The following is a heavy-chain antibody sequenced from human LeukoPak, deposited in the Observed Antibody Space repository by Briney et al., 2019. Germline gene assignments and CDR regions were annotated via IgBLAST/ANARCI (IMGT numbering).Heavy chain of an antibody. CDR3: ASDWGAARPDPCYFDS. CDR2: IYFSGST. J-gene: IGHJ4*02. V-gene: IGHV4-59*01. CDR1: GGSIDSYY. D-gene: IGHD6-6*01. Sequence: SETLSLTCTVSGGSIDSYYWTWIRQPPGKGLEWIGCIYFSGSTYYNPSLKSRVTISVDTSKSQFSLKLSSVTAADTAVYYCASDWGAARPDPCYFDSWGQGTLVTVSS.